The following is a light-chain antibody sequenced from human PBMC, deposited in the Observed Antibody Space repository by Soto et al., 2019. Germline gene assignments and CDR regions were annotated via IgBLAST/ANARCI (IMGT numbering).Light chain of an antibody. Sequence: DIQLTQSPSFLSSSVGDRVTITCRASQGISGYLAWYQQKPGKAPKLLIYGATTLRSGVPSRFSGTGSGTEFTLTISSLQTEDFATYYCQQLTSDRRGFTFGPGTKVDIK. CDR1: QGISGY. CDR3: QQLTSDRRGFT. CDR2: GAT. V-gene: IGKV1-9*01. J-gene: IGKJ3*01.